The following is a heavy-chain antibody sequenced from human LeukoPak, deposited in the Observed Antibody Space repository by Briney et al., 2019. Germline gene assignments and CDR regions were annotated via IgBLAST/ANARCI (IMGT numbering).Heavy chain of an antibody. Sequence: ASVKVSCKASGYTFTSYGISWVRQAPGQGLEWMEWISAYNGNTNYAQKFQGRVTMTTDTSTSTAYMELRSLRSDDTAVYYCARANGDYLRGYYYYMDVWGKGTTVTVSS. V-gene: IGHV1-18*01. CDR3: ARANGDYLRGYYYYMDV. D-gene: IGHD4-17*01. J-gene: IGHJ6*03. CDR2: ISAYNGNT. CDR1: GYTFTSYG.